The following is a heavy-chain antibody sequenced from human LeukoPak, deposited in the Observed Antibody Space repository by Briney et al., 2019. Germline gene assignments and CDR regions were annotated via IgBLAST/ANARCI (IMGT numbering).Heavy chain of an antibody. CDR1: GGFFSGYY. D-gene: IGHD3-10*01. Sequence: SETLSLTCAVYGGFFSGYYWSWIRQPPGKGLEWIGEINHSGSTNYNPSLKSRVTISVDTSKNQFSLKLSSVTAADTAVYYCARGRESKTYYYYMDVWGKGTTVTVSS. CDR3: ARGRESKTYYYYMDV. J-gene: IGHJ6*03. V-gene: IGHV4-34*01. CDR2: INHSGST.